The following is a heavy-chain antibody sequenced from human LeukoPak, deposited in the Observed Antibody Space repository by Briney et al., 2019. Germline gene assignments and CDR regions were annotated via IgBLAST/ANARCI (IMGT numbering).Heavy chain of an antibody. V-gene: IGHV3-21*04. CDR3: ARDQRIVVVPAAIYYYYGMDV. D-gene: IGHD2-2*01. CDR2: ISSSNSYI. CDR1: GFTFSSYS. Sequence: GGSLRLSCAASGFTFSSYSMTWVRQAPGKGLEWVSSISSSNSYIYYADSVKGRFTISRDNAKNSLYLQMNSLRAEDTAVYYCARDQRIVVVPAAIYYYYGMDVWGQGTTVTVSS. J-gene: IGHJ6*02.